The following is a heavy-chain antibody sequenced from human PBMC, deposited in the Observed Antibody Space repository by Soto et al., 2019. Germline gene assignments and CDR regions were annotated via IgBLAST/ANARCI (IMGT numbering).Heavy chain of an antibody. Sequence: GASVKVSCKASGGTFSSYAISWVRQAPGQGLEWMGGIIPIFGTANYAQKFQGRVTITADESTSTAYMELSSLRSEDTAVYYCARVLAARPRDRPYNWFDPWGQGTLVTVPQ. V-gene: IGHV1-69*13. D-gene: IGHD6-6*01. J-gene: IGHJ5*02. CDR1: GGTFSSYA. CDR2: IIPIFGTA. CDR3: ARVLAARPRDRPYNWFDP.